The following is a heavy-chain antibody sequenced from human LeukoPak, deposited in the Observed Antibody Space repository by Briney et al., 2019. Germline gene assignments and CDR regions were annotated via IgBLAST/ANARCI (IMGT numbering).Heavy chain of an antibody. CDR1: GFTFDDYA. CDR2: ISGDGGST. Sequence: GGSLRLSCAASGFTFDDYAMHWVRQAPGKGLEWVSLISGDGGSTYYADSVKGRFTISRDNSKNSLYLQMNRLRTEDTALYYCAKDFTIDYGDSFDYWGQGTLVTVSS. CDR3: AKDFTIDYGDSFDY. J-gene: IGHJ4*02. V-gene: IGHV3-43*02. D-gene: IGHD4-17*01.